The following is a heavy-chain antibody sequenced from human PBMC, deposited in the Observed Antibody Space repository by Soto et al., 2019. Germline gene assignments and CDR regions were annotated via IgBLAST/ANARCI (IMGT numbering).Heavy chain of an antibody. J-gene: IGHJ4*02. CDR3: ARDGVSGGVDY. CDR2: IYSGGTT. Sequence: EVQLVESGGGLIQPGGSLRLSCAASGFTVSNNYMSWVRQAPGKGLEWVSVIYSGGTTYYSDSVKGRFTISRDNSNNTLYLQRSGLRAEDTAVYYGARDGVSGGVDYWGQGTLVTVSS. D-gene: IGHD6-19*01. V-gene: IGHV3-53*01. CDR1: GFTVSNNY.